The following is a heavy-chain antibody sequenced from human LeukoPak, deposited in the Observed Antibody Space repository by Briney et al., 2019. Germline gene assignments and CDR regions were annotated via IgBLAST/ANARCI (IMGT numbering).Heavy chain of an antibody. CDR2: IIPIFGTA. Sequence: GASVKVSCKASGGTFSSYAISWVRQAPGQGLEWMGGIIPIFGTAKYAQKFQGRVTITADESTSTAYMELSSLRSEDTAIYYCARIRDGYNDAYDLWGQGTTVTVSS. D-gene: IGHD5-24*01. V-gene: IGHV1-69*13. CDR3: ARIRDGYNDAYDL. CDR1: GGTFSSYA. J-gene: IGHJ3*01.